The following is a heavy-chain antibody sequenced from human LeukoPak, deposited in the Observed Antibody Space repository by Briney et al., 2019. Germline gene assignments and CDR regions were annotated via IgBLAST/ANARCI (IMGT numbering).Heavy chain of an antibody. V-gene: IGHV4-59*01. CDR1: GGSISSYY. J-gene: IGHJ6*03. CDR3: ARGGYYAPYYYMDV. D-gene: IGHD3-22*01. Sequence: PSETLSLTCTVSGGSISSYYWSWIRQPPGKGLEWIGYIYYSGSTNYNPSLKSRVTISVDTSKNQFSLKLSSVTAADTAVYYCARGGYYAPYYYMDVWGKGTTVTVSS. CDR2: IYYSGST.